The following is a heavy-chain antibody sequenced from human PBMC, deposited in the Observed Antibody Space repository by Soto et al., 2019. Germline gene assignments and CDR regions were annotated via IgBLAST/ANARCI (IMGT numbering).Heavy chain of an antibody. D-gene: IGHD6-19*01. CDR1: GYTFTSYG. CDR2: ISAYNGNT. Sequence: ASVKVSCKASGYTFTSYGISWVRQAPGQGLEWMGWISAYNGNTNYAQKLQGRVTMTTDTSTSTAYMELRSLRSDDTAVYYCARVPPQWLAPYYYYYMDVWGKGTTVTVSS. J-gene: IGHJ6*03. V-gene: IGHV1-18*01. CDR3: ARVPPQWLAPYYYYYMDV.